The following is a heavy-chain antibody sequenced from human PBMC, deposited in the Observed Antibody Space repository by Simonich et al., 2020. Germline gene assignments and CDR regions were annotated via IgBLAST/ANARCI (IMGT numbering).Heavy chain of an antibody. CDR3: ARNRLDY. V-gene: IGHV3-74*01. Sequence: EVQLVESGGGLVQPGGSLRLSCAASGLTFSSDWMHWVRQAPGKGRVWISRINRDGSGTSYADSVKGRFTISRDNAKNTLYLQMNSLRAEDTAVYYCARNRLDYWGQGTLVTVSS. J-gene: IGHJ4*02. CDR1: GLTFSSDW. CDR2: INRDGSGT.